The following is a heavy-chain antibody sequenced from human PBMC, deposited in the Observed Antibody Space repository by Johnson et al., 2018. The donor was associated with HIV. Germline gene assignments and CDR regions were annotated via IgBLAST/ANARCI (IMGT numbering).Heavy chain of an antibody. J-gene: IGHJ3*02. D-gene: IGHD3-22*01. V-gene: IGHV3-30*02. CDR3: ARPLSSGLGFDAFDI. CDR1: GFTFSSYG. CDR2: IRYDGSNK. Sequence: LVESGGGVVQPGGSLRLSCVASGFTFSSYGMHWVRQAPGKGLEWVAFIRYDGSNKYYADSVKGRFTISRDNSKNTPYLQMNSLRAEDTAVYYCARPLSSGLGFDAFDIWGQGTMVTVSS.